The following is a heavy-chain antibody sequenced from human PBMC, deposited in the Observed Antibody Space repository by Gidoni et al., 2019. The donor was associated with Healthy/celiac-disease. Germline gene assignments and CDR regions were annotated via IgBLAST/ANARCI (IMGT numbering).Heavy chain of an antibody. J-gene: IGHJ4*02. V-gene: IGHV3-73*02. CDR1: GFPFSGSA. CDR2: IRRKANSYAA. CDR3: SGIAAAGTVH. D-gene: IGHD6-13*01. Sequence: VQLVECGGGLVQPGGSLKLSSAASGFPFSGSAMHWARQASGKGLEWVGRIRRKANSYAAAYDASVKGRFTIARVDPENTAYLQMNSLKTEDTAVYYYSGIAAAGTVHWGQGTLVTVSS.